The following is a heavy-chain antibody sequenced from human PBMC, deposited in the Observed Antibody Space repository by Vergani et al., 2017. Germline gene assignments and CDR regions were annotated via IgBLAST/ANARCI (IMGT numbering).Heavy chain of an antibody. CDR1: GFTFSSYA. CDR2: ISYDGSNK. Sequence: QVQLVESGGGVVQPGRSLRLSCAASGFTFSSYAMHWVRQAPGKGLEWVAVISYDGSNKYYADSVKGRFTISRDNSKNTLYLQMNSLRAEDTAVYYCARDPQYCSSTSCYNNYYYYMDVWGKXP. J-gene: IGHJ6*03. D-gene: IGHD2-2*02. CDR3: ARDPQYCSSTSCYNNYYYYMDV. V-gene: IGHV3-30-3*01.